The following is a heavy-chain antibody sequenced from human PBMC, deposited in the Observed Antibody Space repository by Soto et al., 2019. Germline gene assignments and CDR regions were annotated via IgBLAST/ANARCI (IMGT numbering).Heavy chain of an antibody. D-gene: IGHD6-13*01. V-gene: IGHV1-3*01. Sequence: QVQLVQSGAEVKKPGASVKVSCKASGYTFTTYAMHWVRQAPEQRLEWMGGINAGNGNTKYSQKFQGRITITRDTSANTAYMELSSLRSEDTAVYYCARGKGSSWYGWFDPWGQGSLVTVSS. CDR1: GYTFTTYA. J-gene: IGHJ5*02. CDR2: INAGNGNT. CDR3: ARGKGSSWYGWFDP.